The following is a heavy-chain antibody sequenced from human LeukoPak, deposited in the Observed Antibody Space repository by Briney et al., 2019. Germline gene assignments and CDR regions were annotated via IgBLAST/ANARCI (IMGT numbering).Heavy chain of an antibody. D-gene: IGHD3-22*01. V-gene: IGHV1-46*04. Sequence: ASVKVSCKASGYTFASYYMHWVRQAPGQGLYWVGMINPSGGRTAYAQKLQGRVTITRDMSPTTVYMELSSLRSEDTAVYYCARENYYDSTGYKSDYWGQGTLVTVSS. J-gene: IGHJ4*02. CDR3: ARENYYDSTGYKSDY. CDR2: INPSGGRT. CDR1: GYTFASYY.